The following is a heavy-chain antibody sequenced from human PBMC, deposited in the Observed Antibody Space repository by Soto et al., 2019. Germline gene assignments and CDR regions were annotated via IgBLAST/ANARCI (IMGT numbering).Heavy chain of an antibody. CDR2: ITSSSSTI. J-gene: IGHJ4*02. CDR1: GFTFSSYT. V-gene: IGHV3-48*02. Sequence: EVQLVESGGGLVQPGGSLRLSCAASGFTFSSYTMNWVRQAPGEGLEWVSYITSSSSTIYYADSVKGRFSISRDNAKNSLYLQMNSLRDEDTGVYYCARGSSSLSRVFDYWGQGTLVTVSS. D-gene: IGHD6-13*01. CDR3: ARGSSSLSRVFDY.